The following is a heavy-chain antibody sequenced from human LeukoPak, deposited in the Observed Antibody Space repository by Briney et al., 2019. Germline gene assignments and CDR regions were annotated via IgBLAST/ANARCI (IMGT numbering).Heavy chain of an antibody. Sequence: PSETLSLTCTVSGGSISSGYYWGWIRQPPGKGLEWIGSIYHSGSTYYNPSLKSRVTISVATSKNQFSLKLTSVTAADTAVYYCTRGRGTWGQGTLVTVSS. D-gene: IGHD3-10*01. CDR1: GGSISSGYY. V-gene: IGHV4-38-2*02. J-gene: IGHJ5*02. CDR2: IYHSGST. CDR3: TRGRGT.